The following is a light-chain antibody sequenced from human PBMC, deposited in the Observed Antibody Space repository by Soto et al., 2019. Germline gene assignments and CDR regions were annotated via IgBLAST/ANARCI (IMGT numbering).Light chain of an antibody. J-gene: IGKJ3*01. CDR3: QQYNTWPFT. V-gene: IGKV3-15*01. Sequence: EIVRTQSPATLSVSPGERATLSCRASQSISSNLAWYQQKPGQAPRLLIYGASTRATGIPATFSGSGSGTEFTLTISSLLSEDFAVYYCQQYNTWPFTFGHGTKVDIK. CDR1: QSISSN. CDR2: GAS.